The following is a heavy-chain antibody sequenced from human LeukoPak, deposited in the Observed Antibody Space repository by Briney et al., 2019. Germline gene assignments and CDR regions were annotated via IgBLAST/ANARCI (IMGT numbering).Heavy chain of an antibody. D-gene: IGHD1-26*01. CDR1: GGSISSGGYY. CDR3: AGDPPGGSYHDY. V-gene: IGHV4-31*03. CDR2: IYYSGST. J-gene: IGHJ4*02. Sequence: SETLSLTCTVSGGSISSGGYYWSWIRQHPGKGLEWVGYIYYSGSTYYNPSLKSRVTISVDTSKNQFSLKLSSVTAADTAVYYCAGDPPGGSYHDYWGQGTLVTVSS.